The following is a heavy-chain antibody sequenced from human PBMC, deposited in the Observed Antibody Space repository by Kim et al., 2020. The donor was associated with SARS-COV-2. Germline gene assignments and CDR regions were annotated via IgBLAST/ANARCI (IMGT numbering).Heavy chain of an antibody. D-gene: IGHD3-9*01. J-gene: IGHJ4*02. Sequence: RFTISRDNSKNTLYLQMNSLRAEDTAAYYCAKVAKWGVYDILTGYYRPFDYWGQGTLVTVSS. V-gene: IGHV3-23*01. CDR3: AKVAKWGVYDILTGYYRPFDY.